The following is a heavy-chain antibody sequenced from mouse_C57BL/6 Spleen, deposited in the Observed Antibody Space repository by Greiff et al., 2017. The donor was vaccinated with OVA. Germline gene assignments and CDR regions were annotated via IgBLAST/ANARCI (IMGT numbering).Heavy chain of an antibody. D-gene: IGHD1-1*01. CDR2: IYPGSGST. J-gene: IGHJ3*01. V-gene: IGHV1-55*01. CDR1: GYTFTSYW. CDR3: ARNDYYGSSSFAY. Sequence: QVQLQQSGAELVKPGASVKMSCKASGYTFTSYWITWVKQRPGQGLEWIGDIYPGSGSTNYNEKFKSKATLTVDTSSSTAYMQLSSLTSEDSAVDYCARNDYYGSSSFAYWGQGTLVTVSA.